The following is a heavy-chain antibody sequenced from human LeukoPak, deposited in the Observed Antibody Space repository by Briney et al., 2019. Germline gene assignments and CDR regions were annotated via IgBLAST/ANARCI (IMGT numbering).Heavy chain of an antibody. D-gene: IGHD1-26*01. CDR1: KFTFNHYA. CDR3: VRDVSGTLEYYFDM. CDR2: ISWNGDDM. V-gene: IGHV3-9*01. Sequence: GGSLRLSCAASKFTFNHYAMHWVRQTPAKGLEWVSGISWNGDDMDYADSVKGRFTISRDNAKDSVYLQMNSLRAEDTALYYCVRDVSGTLEYYFDMWGQGTPVIVSA. J-gene: IGHJ4*02.